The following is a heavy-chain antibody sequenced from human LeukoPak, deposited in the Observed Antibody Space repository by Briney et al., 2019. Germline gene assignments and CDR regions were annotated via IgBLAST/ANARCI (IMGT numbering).Heavy chain of an antibody. V-gene: IGHV3-11*01. Sequence: GGSLRLSCAASGFTFSDYYMSWIRQAPGKGLEWVSYISSSGSTIYYADSVKGRFTISRDNAKNSLYLQMNSLRAEDTAVYYCAKDACSGGSCYSSPYYFDYWGQGTLVTVSS. CDR1: GFTFSDYY. CDR3: AKDACSGGSCYSSPYYFDY. J-gene: IGHJ4*02. CDR2: ISSSGSTI. D-gene: IGHD2-15*01.